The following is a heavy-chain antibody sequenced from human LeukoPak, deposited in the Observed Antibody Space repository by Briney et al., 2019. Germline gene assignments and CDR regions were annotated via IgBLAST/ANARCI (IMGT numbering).Heavy chain of an antibody. D-gene: IGHD6-6*01. CDR1: GGSISSYY. J-gene: IGHJ5*02. CDR2: IYYSGST. CDR3: AVSAAALFDP. V-gene: IGHV4-59*05. Sequence: SETLSLTCTVSGGSISSYYWSWIRQPPGKGLEWIGSIYYSGSTYYNPSLKSRVTISVDTSKNQFSLKLSSVTAADTAVYYCAVSAAALFDPWGQGTLVTVSS.